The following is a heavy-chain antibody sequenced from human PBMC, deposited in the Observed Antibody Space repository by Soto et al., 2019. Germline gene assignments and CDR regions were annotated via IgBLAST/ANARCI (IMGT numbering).Heavy chain of an antibody. J-gene: IGHJ4*02. CDR1: GFTLRNYA. V-gene: IGHV3-23*01. Sequence: LRLSCEASGFTLRNYAMTWIRQAPGKGLEWVSPISANDVATYYAESVKTRFTISTDQSRNTVCLQMDSLRADDTAIYYCAKAKNDYNWDNRPPFDYWGQGTLVTVSS. CDR2: ISANDVAT. D-gene: IGHD1-20*01. CDR3: AKAKNDYNWDNRPPFDY.